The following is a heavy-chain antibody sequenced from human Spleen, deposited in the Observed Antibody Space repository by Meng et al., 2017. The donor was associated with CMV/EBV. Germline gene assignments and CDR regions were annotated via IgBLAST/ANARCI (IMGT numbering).Heavy chain of an antibody. CDR1: GGIFSSYA. CDR3: ARDVQSGAAGY. V-gene: IGHV1-2*02. Sequence: SCKASGGIFSSYAINWRRQAPGQGLEWMGWINPNSGGTNYAQKFQGRVTMTTDTSTRTIYLELNRLRNDDTAMYYCARDVQSGAAGYWGQGTLVTVSS. CDR2: INPNSGGT. J-gene: IGHJ4*02. D-gene: IGHD3-10*01.